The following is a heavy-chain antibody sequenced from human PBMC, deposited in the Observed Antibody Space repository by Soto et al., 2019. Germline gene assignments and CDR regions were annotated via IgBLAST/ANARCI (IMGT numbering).Heavy chain of an antibody. CDR2: IYYSGST. V-gene: IGHV4-39*02. J-gene: IGHJ4*02. CDR1: GGSISSSSYY. Sequence: SETLSLTCTVSGGSISSSSYYWGWIRQPPGKGLEWIGSIYYSGSTYYNPSLKSRVTISVDTSKNQFSLKLSSVTAADTAVYYCARDSPDDYWGQGTLVTVSS. CDR3: ARDSPDDY.